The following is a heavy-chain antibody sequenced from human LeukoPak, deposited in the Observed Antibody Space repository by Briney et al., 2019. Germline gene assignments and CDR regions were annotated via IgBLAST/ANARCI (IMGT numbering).Heavy chain of an antibody. Sequence: PGGSLRLSCAASGFTFDDYGMSWVRQAPGKGLEWLSTINGGGGATYYADSVTGRFTISSDTSQNTLYLQMNSLKIEDTAVYYCAKANPTPRGVNFDYWGQGTLVTVSS. CDR1: GFTFDDYG. CDR2: INGGGGAT. D-gene: IGHD3-10*01. V-gene: IGHV3-23*01. CDR3: AKANPTPRGVNFDY. J-gene: IGHJ4*02.